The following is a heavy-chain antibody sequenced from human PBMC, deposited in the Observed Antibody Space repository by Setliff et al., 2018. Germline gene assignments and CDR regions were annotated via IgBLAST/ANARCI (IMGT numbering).Heavy chain of an antibody. CDR2: IKQDGSEK. V-gene: IGHV3-7*01. J-gene: IGHJ4*02. CDR3: ARDGGDY. CDR1: SSSSYY. D-gene: IGHD3-16*01. Sequence: SSSSYYWGWIRQPPGKGLEWVANIKQDGSEKYYVDSVKGRFTISRDNAKNSLYLQMNSLRAEDTAVYYCARDGGDYWGQGKLVTVSS.